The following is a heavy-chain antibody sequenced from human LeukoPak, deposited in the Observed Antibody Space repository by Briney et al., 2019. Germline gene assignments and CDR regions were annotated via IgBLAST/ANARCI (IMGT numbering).Heavy chain of an antibody. Sequence: GGSLRLSCAASGFTFSSYAMSWVRQAPGKRLEWVSAISGSGGSTYYADSVKGRFTISRDNSKNTLYLQMNSLRAEDTAVYYCAKLNWYYYDSSGSYFDYWGQGTLVTVSS. V-gene: IGHV3-23*01. J-gene: IGHJ4*02. CDR3: AKLNWYYYDSSGSYFDY. D-gene: IGHD3-22*01. CDR2: ISGSGGST. CDR1: GFTFSSYA.